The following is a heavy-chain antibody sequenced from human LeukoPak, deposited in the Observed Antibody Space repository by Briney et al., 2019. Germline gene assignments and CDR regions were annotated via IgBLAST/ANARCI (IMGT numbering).Heavy chain of an antibody. V-gene: IGHV3-21*01. CDR1: GFTFSSYS. Sequence: GGSLRLSCAASGFTFSSYSMNWVRQAPGKGLEWVSSISSSSSYIYYADSVKGRITISRDNAKNSLYLQMNSLRAEDTAVYYCARDRDDYSNYFEYGMDVWGQGTTVTVSS. J-gene: IGHJ6*02. CDR2: ISSSSSYI. CDR3: ARDRDDYSNYFEYGMDV. D-gene: IGHD4-11*01.